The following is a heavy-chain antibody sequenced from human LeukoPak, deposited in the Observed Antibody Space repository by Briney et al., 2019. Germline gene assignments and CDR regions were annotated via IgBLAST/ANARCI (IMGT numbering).Heavy chain of an antibody. CDR1: GGSISSSSYY. J-gene: IGHJ3*02. Sequence: KPSETLSLTCTVSGGSISSSSYYWGWIRQPPGKGLEWIGSIYYSGSTYYNPSLKSRVTISVDTSKNQFSLKLSSVTAADTAVYYCARQLIRDIPPDAFDIWGQGTMVTVSS. V-gene: IGHV4-39*01. CDR2: IYYSGST. CDR3: ARQLIRDIPPDAFDI. D-gene: IGHD2-15*01.